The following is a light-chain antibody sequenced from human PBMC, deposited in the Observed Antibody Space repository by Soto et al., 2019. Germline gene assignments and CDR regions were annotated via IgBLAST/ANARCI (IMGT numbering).Light chain of an antibody. Sequence: DIVMTQSPDSLAVSLGERATINCKSSQNILYSSNNKNYLAWYQQKPGQPPKLLIYWASTRESGVPDRFSGSGSGTDFTLTISSLQAEDVAVYYCQQYYTTPFTFGPATTVAIK. CDR2: WAS. CDR1: QNILYSSNNKNY. V-gene: IGKV4-1*01. CDR3: QQYYTTPFT. J-gene: IGKJ3*01.